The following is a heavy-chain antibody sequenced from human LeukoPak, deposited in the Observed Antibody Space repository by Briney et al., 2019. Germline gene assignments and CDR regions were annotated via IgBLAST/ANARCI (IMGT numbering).Heavy chain of an antibody. Sequence: ASVKVSCKASGYTFTSYYMHWVRQAPGQGLEWMGIINPSGGSTSYAQKFQGRVTMTRDTSTSTVYMELSSLRSEDTAVYYCASPWELQTSYYYYGMDVWGQGTTVTVSS. CDR2: INPSGGST. V-gene: IGHV1-46*01. CDR3: ASPWELQTSYYYYGMDV. D-gene: IGHD1-26*01. J-gene: IGHJ6*02. CDR1: GYTFTSYY.